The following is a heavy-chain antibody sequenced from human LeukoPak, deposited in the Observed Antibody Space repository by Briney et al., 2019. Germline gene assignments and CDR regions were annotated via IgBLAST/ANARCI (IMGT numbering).Heavy chain of an antibody. CDR2: TYSNGRT. Sequence: GGSLRLSCAASGFTFTSFAMSWVRQAPGKGLEWVSVTYSNGRTYYADSVKGRFTISRDISKNTLYLQMNSLRAEDTAVYYCARVLSGRGSLYDYYYYMDVWGKGTTVTISS. J-gene: IGHJ6*03. CDR1: GFTFTSFA. D-gene: IGHD3-10*01. V-gene: IGHV3-53*01. CDR3: ARVLSGRGSLYDYYYYMDV.